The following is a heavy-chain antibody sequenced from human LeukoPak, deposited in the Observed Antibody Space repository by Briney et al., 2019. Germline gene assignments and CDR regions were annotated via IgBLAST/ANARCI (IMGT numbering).Heavy chain of an antibody. V-gene: IGHV1-18*01. CDR1: GYTFTGYG. CDR3: ARDGVVAAHDAFDI. D-gene: IGHD2-15*01. CDR2: ISAYNGNT. Sequence: GASVKVSCKASGYTFTGYGISWVRQAPGQGLEWMGWISAYNGNTNYAQKLQGRVTMTTDTSTSTAYTELRSLRSDDTAVYYCARDGVVAAHDAFDIWGQGTMVTVSS. J-gene: IGHJ3*02.